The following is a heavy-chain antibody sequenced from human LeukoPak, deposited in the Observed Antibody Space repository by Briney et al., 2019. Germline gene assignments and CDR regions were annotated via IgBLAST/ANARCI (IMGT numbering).Heavy chain of an antibody. CDR3: AKDPVEMATIGDFDY. D-gene: IGHD5-24*01. CDR2: INTDGSST. V-gene: IGHV3-74*01. CDR1: GFTFSSYW. Sequence: GSLRLSCAASGFTFSSYWMHWVRQAPGKGLVWVSRINTDGSSTSYADSVKGRFTISRDNAKNSLYLQMNSLRVEDTAVYYCAKDPVEMATIGDFDYWGQGTLVTVSS. J-gene: IGHJ4*02.